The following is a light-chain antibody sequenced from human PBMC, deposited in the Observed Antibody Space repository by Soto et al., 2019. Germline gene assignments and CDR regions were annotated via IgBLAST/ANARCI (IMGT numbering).Light chain of an antibody. CDR3: ALYVGSGTVV. CDR2: STN. V-gene: IGLV8-61*01. Sequence: QAVVSQEPSFSVSPGKTVTLTCGLTSASVLTSYYPSWYQQTPGQAPRTLIYSTNIRSSGVPDRFSGSILGNKAALTITGAQADDESDYYCALYVGSGTVVFGGGTQLTVL. CDR1: SASVLTSYY. J-gene: IGLJ2*01.